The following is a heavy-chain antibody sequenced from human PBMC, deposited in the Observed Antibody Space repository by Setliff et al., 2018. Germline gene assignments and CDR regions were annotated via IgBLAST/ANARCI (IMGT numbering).Heavy chain of an antibody. D-gene: IGHD4-17*01. CDR1: GGTFSGKA. V-gene: IGHV1-69*13. Sequence: ASVKVSCKASGGTFSGKAISWVRQAPGQGLEWMGGFIPSFGTANYAQKFQGRLTITADESTSTAYMELNSLRSEDTAIYYCARDSYGDNLPYNWFAPWGQGTLVTVSS. CDR2: FIPSFGTA. J-gene: IGHJ5*02. CDR3: ARDSYGDNLPYNWFAP.